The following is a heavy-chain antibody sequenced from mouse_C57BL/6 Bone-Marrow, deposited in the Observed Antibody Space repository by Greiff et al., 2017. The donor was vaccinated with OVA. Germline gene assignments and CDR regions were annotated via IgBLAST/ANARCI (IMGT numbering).Heavy chain of an antibody. D-gene: IGHD1-1*01. CDR1: GFNIKDYY. J-gene: IGHJ1*03. CDR2: IDPEDGET. CDR3: ARYRGSSYWYFDV. Sequence: VQLKQSGAELVKPGASVKLSCTASGFNIKDYYMHWVKQRTEQGLEWIGRIDPEDGETKYSPKFQGKATITADTSSNTAYLQLSSLTSEDTAVYYCARYRGSSYWYFDVWGTGTTVTVSS. V-gene: IGHV14-2*01.